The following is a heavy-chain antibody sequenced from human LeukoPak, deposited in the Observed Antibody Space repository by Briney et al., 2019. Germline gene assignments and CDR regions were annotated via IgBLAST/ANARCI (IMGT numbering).Heavy chain of an antibody. CDR3: ARGPSSSGWYMLSYYCYGMDV. V-gene: IGHV3-53*01. J-gene: IGHJ6*02. CDR2: IYSGGST. CDR1: GFTVSSNY. D-gene: IGHD6-19*01. Sequence: GGSLRLSCAASGFTVSSNYMSWVRQAPGKGLEWVSVIYSGGSTYYADSVKGRFTISRDNSKNTLYLQMNSLRAEDTAVYYCARGPSSSGWYMLSYYCYGMDVWGQGTTVTVSS.